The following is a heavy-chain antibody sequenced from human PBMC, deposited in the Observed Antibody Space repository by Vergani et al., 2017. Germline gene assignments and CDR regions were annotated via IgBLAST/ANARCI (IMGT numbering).Heavy chain of an antibody. CDR3: AREQDSSGYYYVGDAFDI. Sequence: QVQLQQWGAGLLKPSETLSLTCAVYGGSFSGYYWSWIRQPPGKGLEWIGEINHSGSTNYNPSLKSRVTISVDTSKNQFSLKLSSVTAADTAVYYCAREQDSSGYYYVGDAFDIWGQGTMVTVSS. CDR1: GGSFSGYY. D-gene: IGHD3-22*01. CDR2: INHSGST. J-gene: IGHJ3*02. V-gene: IGHV4-34*01.